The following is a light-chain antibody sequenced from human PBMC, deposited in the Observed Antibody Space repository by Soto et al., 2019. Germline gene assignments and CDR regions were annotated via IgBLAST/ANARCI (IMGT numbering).Light chain of an antibody. CDR2: GVK. Sequence: LTQPASVSGSPGQSITISCTGSGRDIGAYNYVSWYQQHPGKAPKLIIYGVKNRPSGVSNRFSASKSAFTASLTISGLQAEDEADYYCSSYTTSYFYVFGPGTKVTVL. CDR3: SSYTTSYFYV. CDR1: GRDIGAYNY. V-gene: IGLV2-14*01. J-gene: IGLJ1*01.